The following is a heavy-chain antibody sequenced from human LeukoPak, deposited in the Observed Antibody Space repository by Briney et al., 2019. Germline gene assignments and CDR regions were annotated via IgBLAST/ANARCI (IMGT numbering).Heavy chain of an antibody. CDR2: IYYSGST. CDR1: GGSISSSSYY. CDR3: VRDRRYCSSTSCLDRFDP. Sequence: SETLSLTCTVSGGSISSSSYYWGWIRQPPGKGLEWIGSIYYSGSTYYNPSLKSRVTISVDTSKNQFSLKLSSVTAADTAVYYCVRDRRYCSSTSCLDRFDPWGQGTLVTVSS. V-gene: IGHV4-39*07. D-gene: IGHD2-2*01. J-gene: IGHJ5*02.